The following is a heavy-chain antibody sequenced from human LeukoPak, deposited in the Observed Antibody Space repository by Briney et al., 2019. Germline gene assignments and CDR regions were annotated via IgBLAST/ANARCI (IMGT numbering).Heavy chain of an antibody. CDR1: GYTFTSYG. V-gene: IGHV1-18*01. D-gene: IGHD3-9*01. J-gene: IGHJ3*02. CDR3: ATGNVLRYSRGAFVI. CDR2: ISAYKGNT. Sequence: ASVTVSCKASGYTFTSYGISWVRQAPGQGLEWMGWISAYKGNTNYAQMLQGRVTMTTDTSTNPPYMEPRSLRSADPAIYYCATGNVLRYSRGAFVIWGHGTMVTVSS.